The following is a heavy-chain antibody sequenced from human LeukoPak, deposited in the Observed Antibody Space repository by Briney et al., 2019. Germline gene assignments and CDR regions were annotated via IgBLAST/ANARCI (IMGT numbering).Heavy chain of an antibody. V-gene: IGHV3-21*01. CDR3: AKDSVWFGDVLGGMDV. CDR1: GFTFSSYS. D-gene: IGHD3-10*01. CDR2: ISSSSSYI. Sequence: GGSLRLSRAASGFTFSSYSMNWVRQAPGKGLEWVSSISSSSSYIYYADSVKGRFTISRDNAKNSLYLQMNSLRAEDTAVYYCAKDSVWFGDVLGGMDVWGQGTTVSVSS. J-gene: IGHJ6*02.